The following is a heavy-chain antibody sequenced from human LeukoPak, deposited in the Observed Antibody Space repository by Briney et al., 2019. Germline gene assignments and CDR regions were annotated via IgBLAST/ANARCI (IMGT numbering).Heavy chain of an antibody. D-gene: IGHD1-1*01. J-gene: IGHJ4*02. CDR3: ARGRPIWNDGCFDY. CDR1: GFTLSSYN. V-gene: IGHV3-7*04. Sequence: GGSLRLSCAASGFTLSSYNMNWVRQAPGKGLEWVANIKQDVSEKYYVDSVKGRFTISRDNAKNSLYLQMNSLRAEDTAVYYCARGRPIWNDGCFDYWGQGTLVTVSS. CDR2: IKQDVSEK.